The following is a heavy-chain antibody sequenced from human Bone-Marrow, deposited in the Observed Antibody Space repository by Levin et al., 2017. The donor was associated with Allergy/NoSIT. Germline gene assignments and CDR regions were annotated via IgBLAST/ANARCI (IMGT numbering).Heavy chain of an antibody. Sequence: SQTLSLTCTVSGGSISSSSYYWGWIRQPPGQGLEWIGSIYYSGSTYYNPSLKSRVTISVDTSKNQFSLKLSSVTAADTAVYYCARVDGFFTYTMVPNEFDYWGQGTLVTVSS. D-gene: IGHD3-10*01. V-gene: IGHV4-39*07. J-gene: IGHJ4*02. CDR3: ARVDGFFTYTMVPNEFDY. CDR2: IYYSGST. CDR1: GGSISSSSYY.